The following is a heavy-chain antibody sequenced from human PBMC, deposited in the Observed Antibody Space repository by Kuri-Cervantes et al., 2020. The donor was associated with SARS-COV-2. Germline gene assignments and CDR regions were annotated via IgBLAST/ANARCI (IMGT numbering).Heavy chain of an antibody. V-gene: IGHV4-39*07. CDR2: IYYSGST. D-gene: IGHD2-21*01. J-gene: IGHJ4*02. CDR3: ARGGVVPVSFDY. Sequence: GSLRLSCTVSGGSISSSSYYWGWIRQPPGKGLEWIGSIYYSGSTYYNPSLKSRATISVDTSKNQFSLKLSSVAAADTAVYYCARGGVVPVSFDYWGQGTLVTVSS. CDR1: GGSISSSSYY.